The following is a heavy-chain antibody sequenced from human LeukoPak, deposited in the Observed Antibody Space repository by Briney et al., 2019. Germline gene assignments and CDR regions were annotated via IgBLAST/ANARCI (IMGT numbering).Heavy chain of an antibody. D-gene: IGHD5-12*01. CDR3: ASGGYGTFDS. CDR1: GFTFSGYW. V-gene: IGHV3-74*01. J-gene: IGHJ4*02. CDR2: INSDGSTT. Sequence: GGSLRLSCAGFTFSGYWMHWVRQAPGKGLVWVSRINSDGSTTYYADSVKGRFTISRDNAKNILYLQMNSLRAEDTAVYYCASGGYGTFDSWGQGTLVTVSS.